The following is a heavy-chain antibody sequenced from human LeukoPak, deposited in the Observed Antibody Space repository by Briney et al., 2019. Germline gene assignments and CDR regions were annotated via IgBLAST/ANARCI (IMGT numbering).Heavy chain of an antibody. J-gene: IGHJ4*02. CDR3: GRLTKRWLTFDY. D-gene: IGHD4-23*01. CDR2: INHSGST. Sequence: SETLSLTCAVYGGSFSGYYWSWIRQPPGKGLEWIGEINHSGSTNYDPSLKSRVTISVDTSKNQFSLKLSSVTAADTAVYYCGRLTKRWLTFDYWGQGTLVTVSS. V-gene: IGHV4-34*01. CDR1: GGSFSGYY.